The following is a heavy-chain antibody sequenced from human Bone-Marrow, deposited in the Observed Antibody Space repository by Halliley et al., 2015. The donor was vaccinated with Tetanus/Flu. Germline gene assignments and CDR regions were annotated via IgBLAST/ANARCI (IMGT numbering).Heavy chain of an antibody. V-gene: IGHV3-48*02. CDR2: ISGTSSSI. CDR3: ARGTNDY. Sequence: KGLEWVSHISGTSSSIYYTDSVKGRFTISRDDAKNSLYLQMNSLRDDDTAVYYCARGTNDYWGQGTLVTVSS. J-gene: IGHJ4*02.